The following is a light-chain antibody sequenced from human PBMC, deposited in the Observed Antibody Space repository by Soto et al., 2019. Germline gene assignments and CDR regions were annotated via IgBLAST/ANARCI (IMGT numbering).Light chain of an antibody. J-gene: IGKJ5*01. V-gene: IGKV3-15*01. CDR2: GAS. Sequence: EIVLTQSPGTLSLSPGERATLSCRASQSVSNNYLAWYQQKPGQAPRLLIYGASNRATGIPDRFSGSGSGTEFTLTISSLQSEDFAVYYCQQYNSWPPITFGQGTRREIK. CDR1: QSVSNN. CDR3: QQYNSWPPIT.